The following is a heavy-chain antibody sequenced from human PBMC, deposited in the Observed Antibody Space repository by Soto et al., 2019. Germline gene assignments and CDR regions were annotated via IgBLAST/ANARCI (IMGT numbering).Heavy chain of an antibody. CDR3: ARDLEGADVFDL. CDR2: XGXRGSXYX. J-gene: IGHJ3*01. CDR1: GFTFNNYN. Sequence: GGSLRLSCATSGFTFNNYNMNWVRQTPGKGLEXVSXXGXRGSXYXXXXXXVKGRFTISRDIAKNTLYLEMHSLRADDTALYYCARDLEGADVFDLWGQGTMVTVSS. D-gene: IGHD3-16*01. V-gene: IGHV3-21*01.